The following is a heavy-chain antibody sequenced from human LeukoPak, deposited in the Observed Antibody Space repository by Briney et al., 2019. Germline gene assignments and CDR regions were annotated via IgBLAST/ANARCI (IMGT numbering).Heavy chain of an antibody. D-gene: IGHD2/OR15-2a*01. CDR1: GGSFSGYY. J-gene: IGHJ6*02. CDR2: INHSGST. V-gene: IGHV4-34*01. CDR3: ARVSNYYYYGTDV. Sequence: SETLSLTCAVYGGSFSGYYWSWIRQPPGKGLEWIGEINHSGSTNYNPSLKSRVTISVDTSKNQFSLKLSSVTAADTAVYYCARVSNYYYYGTDVWGQGTTVTVSS.